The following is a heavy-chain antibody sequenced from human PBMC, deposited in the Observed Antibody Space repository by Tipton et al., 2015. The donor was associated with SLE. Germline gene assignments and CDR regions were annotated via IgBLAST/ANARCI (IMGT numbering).Heavy chain of an antibody. CDR3: ARSPSSDPYYFDY. CDR2: ISSSGSTI. CDR1: GFTFSSYE. V-gene: IGHV3-48*03. J-gene: IGHJ4*02. D-gene: IGHD3-22*01. Sequence: SLRLSCAASGFTFSSYEMNWVRQAPGKGLEWVSYISSSGSTIYYADSVKGRFTISRDNAKNSLYLQMNSLRAEDTAVYYCARSPSSDPYYFDYWGQGTLVTVSS.